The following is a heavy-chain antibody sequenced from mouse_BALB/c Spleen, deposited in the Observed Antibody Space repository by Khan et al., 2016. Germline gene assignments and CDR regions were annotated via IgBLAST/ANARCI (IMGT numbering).Heavy chain of an antibody. CDR1: GYTFSSYW. Sequence: QVRLQQSGAELMKPGASVKISCKATGYTFSSYWIEWVKQRPGHGLEWIGEILPGSGSTNYNEKFKGKATFTADTSSNTAYMQLSSLTSEDSAVYYCARGKGDGYYYFDYWGQGTTLTVSS. V-gene: IGHV1-9*01. D-gene: IGHD2-3*01. CDR2: ILPGSGST. J-gene: IGHJ2*01. CDR3: ARGKGDGYYYFDY.